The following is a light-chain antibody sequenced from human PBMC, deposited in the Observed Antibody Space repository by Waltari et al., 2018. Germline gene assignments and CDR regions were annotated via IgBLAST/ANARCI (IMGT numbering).Light chain of an antibody. V-gene: IGKV3-15*01. CDR1: QSRGSN. CDR2: AAS. CDR3: QQYNDWPPTWT. Sequence: EIAMTQSPATLSVSPGERATLSCRASQSRGSNLALYQQKPGQAPRLLIYAASTRATGIPARFSGSGSGTEFTLTISSLQSEDFAIYYCQQYNDWPPTWTFGQGTKVEIK. J-gene: IGKJ1*01.